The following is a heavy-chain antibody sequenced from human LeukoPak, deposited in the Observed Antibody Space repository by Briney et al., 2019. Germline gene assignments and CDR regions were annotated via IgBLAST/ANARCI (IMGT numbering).Heavy chain of an antibody. CDR2: IIPIFGTA. Sequence: VASVKVSCKASGGTFSSYAISWVRQAPGQGLEWMGGIIPIFGTANYAQKFQGRVTITADESTSTAYMELSSLRSEDTAVYYCARAGSIAAAAFGPWGQGTLVTVSS. CDR1: GGTFSSYA. CDR3: ARAGSIAAAAFGP. D-gene: IGHD6-13*01. J-gene: IGHJ5*02. V-gene: IGHV1-69*13.